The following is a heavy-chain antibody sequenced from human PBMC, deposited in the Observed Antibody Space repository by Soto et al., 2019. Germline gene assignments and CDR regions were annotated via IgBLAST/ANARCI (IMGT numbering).Heavy chain of an antibody. J-gene: IGHJ4*02. CDR3: ASPNTNWNDGSGPLDY. V-gene: IGHV1-69*01. D-gene: IGHD1-20*01. CDR2: IIPIFGTA. Sequence: QVQLVQSGAEVKKPGSSVKVSCKASGGTFSSYAISWVRQAPGQGLEWMGGIIPIFGTANYAQKFQGRVTITADESTSTAYMELSSLRSEDTAVYYCASPNTNWNDGSGPLDYWGQGTLVTVSS. CDR1: GGTFSSYA.